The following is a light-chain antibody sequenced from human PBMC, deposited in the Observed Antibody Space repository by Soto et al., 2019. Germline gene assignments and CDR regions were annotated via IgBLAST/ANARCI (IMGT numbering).Light chain of an antibody. Sequence: DIQMTQSPSTLSASVGDRVTITCRASQSISSWLAWYQQKPGKAPKLLIYKASSLESGVPSRFSGSGSGTEFTLTISSLQPDDFATYYCQQYNRYPCTFGQGTKLEIK. CDR3: QQYNRYPCT. J-gene: IGKJ2*02. CDR2: KAS. V-gene: IGKV1-5*03. CDR1: QSISSW.